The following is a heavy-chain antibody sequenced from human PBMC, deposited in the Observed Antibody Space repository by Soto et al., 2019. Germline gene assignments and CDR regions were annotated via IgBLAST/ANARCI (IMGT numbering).Heavy chain of an antibody. Sequence: QVQLVQSGAEAKKPGSSVKVSCKASGGTFSSYAISWVRQAPGQGLEWMGGIIPIFGTANYAQKFQGRVTITADESTSTAYMELSSLRSEDTAVYYCARDSLHPHCSSTSCYTRWFDPWGQGTLVTVSS. CDR2: IIPIFGTA. J-gene: IGHJ5*02. D-gene: IGHD2-2*02. CDR3: ARDSLHPHCSSTSCYTRWFDP. CDR1: GGTFSSYA. V-gene: IGHV1-69*01.